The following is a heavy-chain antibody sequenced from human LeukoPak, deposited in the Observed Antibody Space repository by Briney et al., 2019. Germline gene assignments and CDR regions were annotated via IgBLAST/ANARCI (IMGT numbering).Heavy chain of an antibody. Sequence: PGGSLRLSCEVTGFTPRTYSMNWVRQAPGKGLEWGSYISSSSNTIYYADSVKGRFTISRDNDKKSLYLQMLSLRAEDSAVYYCAIIFSGTYYGTMDVWGRGTTVTVSS. CDR2: ISSSSNTI. D-gene: IGHD1-26*01. J-gene: IGHJ6*03. V-gene: IGHV3-48*01. CDR1: GFTPRTYS. CDR3: AIIFSGTYYGTMDV.